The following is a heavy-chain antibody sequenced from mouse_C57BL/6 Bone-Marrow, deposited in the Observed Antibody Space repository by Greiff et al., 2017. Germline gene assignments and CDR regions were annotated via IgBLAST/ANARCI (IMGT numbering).Heavy chain of an antibody. D-gene: IGHD1-1*01. CDR2: IDPRSGNT. V-gene: IGHV1-81*01. J-gene: IGHJ2*01. CDR3: ARLHDYYGSSYFDY. Sequence: VQLQQSGAELVRPGASVKLSCKASGYTFTSYWINWVKQRTGQGLEWIGEIDPRSGNTYYNEKFKGKATLTADKSSSTAYMELRSLTSEDSAVYFCARLHDYYGSSYFDYWGQGTTLTVSS. CDR1: GYTFTSYW.